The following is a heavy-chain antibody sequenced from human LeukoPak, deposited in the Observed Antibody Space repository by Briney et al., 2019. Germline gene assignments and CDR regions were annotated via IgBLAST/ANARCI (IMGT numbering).Heavy chain of an antibody. J-gene: IGHJ6*03. Sequence: ASVKVSCKASGYTFTGYYMHWVRQAPGQGREWMGWINPNSGGTNYAQKFQGRVTMTRDTSISTAYMELSRLRSDDTAVYYCARSGSNVRYYYYYMDVWGKGTTVTVSS. D-gene: IGHD4-11*01. V-gene: IGHV1-2*02. CDR1: GYTFTGYY. CDR2: INPNSGGT. CDR3: ARSGSNVRYYYYYMDV.